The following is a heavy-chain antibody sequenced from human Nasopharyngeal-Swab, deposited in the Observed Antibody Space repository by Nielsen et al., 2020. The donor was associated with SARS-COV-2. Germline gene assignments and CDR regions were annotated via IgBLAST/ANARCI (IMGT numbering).Heavy chain of an antibody. V-gene: IGHV4-59*01. J-gene: IGHJ2*01. CDR3: ARRLRNYWYFDL. CDR1: GGSISSYY. D-gene: IGHD4-17*01. CDR2: ISYSGST. Sequence: SETLSLTCTVSGGSISSYYWSWIRQPPGKGLEWIGDISYSGSTNYNPSLKSRVTLSLDTSKNQSSLKLSSVTAADTAVHYCARRLRNYWYFDLWGRGTLVTVSS.